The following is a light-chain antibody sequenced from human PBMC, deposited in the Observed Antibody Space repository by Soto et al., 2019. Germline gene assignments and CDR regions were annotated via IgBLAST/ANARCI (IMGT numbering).Light chain of an antibody. CDR1: TANVGTNH. CDR3: AVWDDALSGFVL. Sequence: QSVLTQPPSASATPGQSVNISCAGSTANVGTNHVSWYRQFPGTAPELLIYRGNLRPTGVPDRFSSSKSGASAYLAISGLRSDDEGDYYCAVWDDALSGFVLFGGGTKLTVL. J-gene: IGLJ2*01. V-gene: IGLV1-47*01. CDR2: RGN.